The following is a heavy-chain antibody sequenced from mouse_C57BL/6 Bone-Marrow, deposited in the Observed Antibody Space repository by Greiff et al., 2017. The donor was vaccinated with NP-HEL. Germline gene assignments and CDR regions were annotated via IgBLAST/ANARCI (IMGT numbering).Heavy chain of an antibody. Sequence: VKLVESGPGLVQPSQSLSITCTVSGFSLTSYGVHWVRQSPGKGLEWLGVIWSGGSTDYNAAFISRLSISKDNSKSQVFFKINSLQADDTAIYYCARNWIYYDAWFAYWGQGTLVTVSA. CDR3: ARNWIYYDAWFAY. D-gene: IGHD2-4*01. CDR1: GFSLTSYG. V-gene: IGHV2-2*01. CDR2: IWSGGST. J-gene: IGHJ3*01.